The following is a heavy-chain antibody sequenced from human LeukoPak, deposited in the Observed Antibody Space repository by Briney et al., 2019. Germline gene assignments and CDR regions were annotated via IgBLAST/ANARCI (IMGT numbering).Heavy chain of an antibody. V-gene: IGHV3-23*01. CDR1: GFTFDMYA. CDR2: VSGGVGAT. CDR3: TKGGDFTNSWYYYGMDV. D-gene: IGHD6-13*01. J-gene: IGHJ6*02. Sequence: GSLRLSCAASGFTFDMYAISWGRQAPGKGLEWVASVSGGVGATYYSDSVRGRFTISRDYSKKTVSLQLNSLRAEDTAVYYCTKGGDFTNSWYYYGMDVWGQGTTVIVSS.